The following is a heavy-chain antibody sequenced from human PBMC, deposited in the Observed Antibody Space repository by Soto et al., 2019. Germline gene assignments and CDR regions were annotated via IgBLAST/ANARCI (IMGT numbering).Heavy chain of an antibody. Sequence: EVQLLESGGGLVQPGGSLRLSCAASGFTFRDYAMSWVRQAPGKGLEWVSAISGDGGTTYYADSVKGRFTISRDNSKNTLYLQPNSLRAEDTASYYSAKDQYGSSSWPLDFDFWGQGTLVTVSP. CDR1: GFTFRDYA. CDR3: AKDQYGSSSWPLDFDF. J-gene: IGHJ4*02. V-gene: IGHV3-23*01. D-gene: IGHD6-13*01. CDR2: ISGDGGTT.